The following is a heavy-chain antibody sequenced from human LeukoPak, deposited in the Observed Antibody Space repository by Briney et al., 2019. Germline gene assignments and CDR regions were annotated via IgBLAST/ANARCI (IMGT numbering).Heavy chain of an antibody. J-gene: IGHJ4*02. CDR3: ARASYYYGSGSYLDY. Sequence: GGSLRLSCAASGFTVSSNYMSWVRQAPGKGLEWVSVIYGGGSTYYADSVKGRFTISRDNSKNTLYLQMNSLRAEDTAVYYCARASYYYGSGSYLDYWGQGTLVTVSS. CDR1: GFTVSSNY. V-gene: IGHV3-53*01. D-gene: IGHD3-10*01. CDR2: IYGGGST.